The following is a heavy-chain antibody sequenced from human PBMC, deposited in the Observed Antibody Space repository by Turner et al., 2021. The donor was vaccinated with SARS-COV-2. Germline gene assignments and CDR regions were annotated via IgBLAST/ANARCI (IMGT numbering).Heavy chain of an antibody. CDR1: GFTFSSCA. CDR3: AKDEVAGLLYYFYAMDV. J-gene: IGHJ6*02. V-gene: IGHV3-23*01. Sequence: EVQLLESGGGLVQPGWSLRLSCAASGFTFSSCAMSWVRQAPGKGLEWVSSISGSGGGTYYADSVKGRFTISRDNSKNTLYLQMISLRAEDTAVYYCAKDEVAGLLYYFYAMDVWGQGTTVTVSS. D-gene: IGHD6-19*01. CDR2: ISGSGGGT.